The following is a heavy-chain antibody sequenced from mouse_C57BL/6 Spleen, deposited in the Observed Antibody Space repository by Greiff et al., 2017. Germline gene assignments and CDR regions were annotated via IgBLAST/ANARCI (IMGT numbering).Heavy chain of an antibody. V-gene: IGHV1-64*01. CDR1: GYTFTSYW. D-gene: IGHD2-4*01. J-gene: IGHJ2*01. CDR3: AVVYYDYHFDY. CDR2: IHPNSGST. Sequence: VQLQQPGAELVKPGASVKLSCKASGYTFTSYWMHWVKQRPGQGLEWIGMIHPNSGSTNYNEKFKSKATQTVDKSSSTAYMQLSSLTSEDSAVYYCAVVYYDYHFDYWGQGTTLTVSS.